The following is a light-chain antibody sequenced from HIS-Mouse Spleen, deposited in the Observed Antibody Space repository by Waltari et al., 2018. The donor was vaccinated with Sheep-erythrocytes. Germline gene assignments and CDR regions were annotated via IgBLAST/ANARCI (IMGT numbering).Light chain of an antibody. CDR1: QRVSSN. CDR3: QQYNNWIT. V-gene: IGKV3-15*01. Sequence: EIVMTQSPATLSVSPGERATLSCRSSQRVSSNLAWYQQKPGQSPRLPIYGASTRATGIPARFSGSGSGTEFTLTISSMQSEDFAVYYCQQYNNWITFGQGTRLEIK. CDR2: GAS. J-gene: IGKJ5*01.